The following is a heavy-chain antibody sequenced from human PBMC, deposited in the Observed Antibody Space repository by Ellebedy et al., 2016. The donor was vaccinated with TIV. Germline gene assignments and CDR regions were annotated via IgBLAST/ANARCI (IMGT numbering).Heavy chain of an antibody. CDR3: ARTNGEYSSLHYDS. J-gene: IGHJ4*02. CDR2: IIAIFGTT. V-gene: IGHV1-69*13. D-gene: IGHD6-6*01. Sequence: AASVKVSCKASGGTFSSYAISWVRQAPGQGLEWMGGIIAIFGTTKYAQKFQGRVTVTADESTSTAYMELSSLRSEDTAVYYCARTNGEYSSLHYDSWGQGTLVTVSS. CDR1: GGTFSSYA.